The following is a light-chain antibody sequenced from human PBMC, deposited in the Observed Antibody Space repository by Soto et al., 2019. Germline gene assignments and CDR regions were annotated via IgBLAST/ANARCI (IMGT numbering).Light chain of an antibody. CDR1: SSDVGAYDY. CDR3: SSYTSSSTRV. J-gene: IGLJ1*01. V-gene: IGLV2-14*03. Sequence: QSVLTQPASVSGSPGQSITISCTGTSSDVGAYDYVSWYQQHPDKAPKLMIYEVSSRPSGVSNRFSGSKSVNTATLTFSGLQAEDEADYYCSSYTSSSTRVFGTGTKVTVL. CDR2: EVS.